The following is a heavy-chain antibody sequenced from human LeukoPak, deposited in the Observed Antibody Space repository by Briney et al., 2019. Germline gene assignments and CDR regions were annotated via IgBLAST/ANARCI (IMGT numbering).Heavy chain of an antibody. CDR3: ARPGIAVAGEFFDY. V-gene: IGHV3-21*01. CDR1: GXTFSSYS. CDR2: IRSSSSYI. D-gene: IGHD6-19*01. J-gene: IGHJ4*02. Sequence: GGSLRLSCAASGXTFSSYSMNWVRQAPGKGLEWVSFIRSSSSYIYYADSVKGRFTISRDNAKNSLYLQMNSLRAEDTAVYYCARPGIAVAGEFFDYWGQGTLVTVSS.